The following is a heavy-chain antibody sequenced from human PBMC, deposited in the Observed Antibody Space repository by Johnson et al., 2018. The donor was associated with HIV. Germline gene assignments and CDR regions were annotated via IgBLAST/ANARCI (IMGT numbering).Heavy chain of an antibody. CDR3: ARGTIYYDSSGYQGGNAFDI. V-gene: IGHV3-53*01. D-gene: IGHD3-22*01. Sequence: VQLVESGGGLIQPGGSLRLSCAASGFTVSSNYMSWVRQAPAKGLEWVSVIYSGGSTYYADSVKGRFTISRDNAKNSLYLQMSSLRVEDTALYYCARGTIYYDSSGYQGGNAFDIWGQGTMVTVSS. J-gene: IGHJ3*02. CDR1: GFTVSSNY. CDR2: IYSGGST.